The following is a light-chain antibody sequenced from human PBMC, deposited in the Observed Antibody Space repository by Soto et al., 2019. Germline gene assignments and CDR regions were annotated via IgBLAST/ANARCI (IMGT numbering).Light chain of an antibody. CDR3: QTWGTGSAIVV. CDR2: VNSGGSH. Sequence: QSVLTQSPSASASLGASVTLTCTLSSGHSYYAIAWHQQQPEKGPRYLMKVNSGGSHIKGDGIPDRSSGSSSGAERYLFISSLQSEDEADYYCQTWGTGSAIVVFGGGTQLTVL. V-gene: IGLV4-69*01. J-gene: IGLJ7*01. CDR1: SGHSYYA.